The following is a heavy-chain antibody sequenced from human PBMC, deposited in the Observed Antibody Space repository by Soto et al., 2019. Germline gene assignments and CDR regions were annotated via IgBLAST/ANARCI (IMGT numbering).Heavy chain of an antibody. CDR3: ARGTSETYYYDSSGYYYDI. V-gene: IGHV1-69*02. D-gene: IGHD3-22*01. J-gene: IGHJ4*02. CDR1: GGTFSSYT. Sequence: QVQLVQSGAEVKKPGSSVKVSCKASGGTFSSYTISWVRQAPGQGLEWMGRIIPILGIANYAQKFQGRVTITADKSTSTAYMELSSLRSEDTAVYYCARGTSETYYYDSSGYYYDIWGQGTLVTVSS. CDR2: IIPILGIA.